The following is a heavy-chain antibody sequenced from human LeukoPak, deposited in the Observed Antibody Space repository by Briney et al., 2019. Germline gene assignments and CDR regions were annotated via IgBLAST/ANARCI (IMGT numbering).Heavy chain of an antibody. V-gene: IGHV1-24*01. Sequence: ASVKVSCKVSGYTLTELSMHWVRQAPGKGLEWMGGFDPEDGETIYAQKFQGRVTMTEDTSTDTAYMELSSLRSEDTAVYYCATDWHIEDPKRPAWHFDLWGRGTLVTVSS. CDR2: FDPEDGET. CDR1: GYTLTELS. D-gene: IGHD2-21*01. CDR3: ATDWHIEDPKRPAWHFDL. J-gene: IGHJ2*01.